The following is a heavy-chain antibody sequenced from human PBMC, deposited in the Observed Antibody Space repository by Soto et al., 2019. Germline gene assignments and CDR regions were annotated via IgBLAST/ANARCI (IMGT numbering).Heavy chain of an antibody. D-gene: IGHD5-12*01. Sequence: EVQLLESGGGLVQPGGSLRLSCAASGFTFSSYAMSWVRQAPGKGLEWVSGISGSGGRTYYADSVKGRFTISRDNSKNTLYLQRNSVTAADTAVYYCATEYREYSGYDENPCAYGGQGILVTFSS. CDR3: ATEYREYSGYDENPCAY. CDR1: GFTFSSYA. V-gene: IGHV3-23*01. CDR2: ISGSGGRT. J-gene: IGHJ4*02.